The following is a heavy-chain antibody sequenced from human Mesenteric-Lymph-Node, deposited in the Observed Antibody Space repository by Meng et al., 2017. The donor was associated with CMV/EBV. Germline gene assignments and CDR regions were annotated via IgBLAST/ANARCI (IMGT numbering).Heavy chain of an antibody. CDR1: GVWISTSGGG. Sequence: SVSGVWISTSGGGVGGMRQTPGKAVGWLEHIYWDDDKRYRASLKSRITITKDTSTNQVVLTMTNMDPVDTATYYCARAYTDYAFDYWGQGTLVTVSS. CDR2: IYWDDDK. CDR3: ARAYTDYAFDY. J-gene: IGHJ4*02. D-gene: IGHD3-16*01. V-gene: IGHV2-5*02.